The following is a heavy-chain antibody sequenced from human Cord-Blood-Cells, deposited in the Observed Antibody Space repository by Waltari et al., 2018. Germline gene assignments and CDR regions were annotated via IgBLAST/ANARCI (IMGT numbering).Heavy chain of an antibody. CDR2: ISSSSSYI. J-gene: IGHJ4*02. CDR3: ARLTFYGDFDY. CDR1: GFTFSSYS. Sequence: EVQLVESGGGLVKPGWSLRLSCAASGFTFSSYSMTWVRQAPGKGLEWVSSISSSSSYIYYADSVKGRFTISRDNAKNSLYLQMNSLRAEDTAVYYCARLTFYGDFDYWGQGTLVTVSS. V-gene: IGHV3-21*01. D-gene: IGHD4-17*01.